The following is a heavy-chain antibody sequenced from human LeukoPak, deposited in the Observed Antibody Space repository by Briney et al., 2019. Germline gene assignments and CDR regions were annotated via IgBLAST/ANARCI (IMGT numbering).Heavy chain of an antibody. CDR3: ARSAIHIAAGAFDI. Sequence: ASVKVSCKASGGTFSSYAISWVRQAPGQGLEWMGWITPFNGNTNYAQKFQDRVTITRDRSMSTAYMELSGLRSEDTAMYYCARSAIHIAAGAFDIWGQGTMVTVSS. J-gene: IGHJ3*02. D-gene: IGHD6-13*01. CDR2: ITPFNGNT. CDR1: GGTFSSYA. V-gene: IGHV1-45*02.